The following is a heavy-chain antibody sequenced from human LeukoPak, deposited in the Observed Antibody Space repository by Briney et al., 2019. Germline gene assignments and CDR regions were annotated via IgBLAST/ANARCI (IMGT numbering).Heavy chain of an antibody. V-gene: IGHV3-33*01. CDR1: GFTFSSYG. Sequence: GRSLRLSCAASGFTFSSYGMHWVRQAPGKGLEWVAVIWYDRSNKYYADSVKGRFTISRDNSKNTLYLQMNSLRAEDTAVYYCARESIAAAAYYFDYWGQGTLVTVSS. CDR2: IWYDRSNK. J-gene: IGHJ4*02. CDR3: ARESIAAAAYYFDY. D-gene: IGHD6-13*01.